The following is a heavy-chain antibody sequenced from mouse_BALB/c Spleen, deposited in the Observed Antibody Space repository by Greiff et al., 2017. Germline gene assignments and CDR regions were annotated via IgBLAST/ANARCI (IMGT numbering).Heavy chain of an antibody. CDR3: ARGQFAY. Sequence: DVMLVESGGDLVKPGGSLKLSCAASGFTFSSYGMSWVRQTPDKRLEWVATISSGGSYTYYPDSVKGRFTISRDNAKNTLYLQMSSLKSEDTAMYYCARGQFAYWGQGTLVTVSA. CDR2: ISSGGSYT. CDR1: GFTFSSYG. V-gene: IGHV5-6*02. J-gene: IGHJ3*01.